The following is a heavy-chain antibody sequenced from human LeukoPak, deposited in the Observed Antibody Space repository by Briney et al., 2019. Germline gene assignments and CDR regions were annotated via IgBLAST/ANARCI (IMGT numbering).Heavy chain of an antibody. D-gene: IGHD5-12*01. Sequence: GGSLRLSCAASGFTFSSYVMHWVRQAPGKGLEWVANIKQDGSEKYYVDSVKGRFTISRDNSKNTLYLQMNSLRAEDTAVYYSARGSRTIVTTKFARGHYMDVWGKGTTVTVSS. CDR3: ARGSRTIVTTKFARGHYMDV. CDR1: GFTFSSYV. V-gene: IGHV3-7*01. CDR2: IKQDGSEK. J-gene: IGHJ6*03.